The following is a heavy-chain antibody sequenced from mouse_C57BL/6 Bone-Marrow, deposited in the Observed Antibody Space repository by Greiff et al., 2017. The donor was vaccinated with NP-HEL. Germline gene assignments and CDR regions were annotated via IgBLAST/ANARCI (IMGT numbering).Heavy chain of an antibody. V-gene: IGHV14-2*01. CDR3: ARDYGSFYYYAMDY. CDR2: IDPEDSET. D-gene: IGHD1-1*01. Sequence: EVQLQQSGAELVKPGASVKLSCTASGFNIKDYYMHWVKQRTEQGLEWIGRIDPEDSETKYAPKFQGKATITADTSSNTAYLQLSSLTSEDTAVYYCARDYGSFYYYAMDYWGQGTSVTVSS. CDR1: GFNIKDYY. J-gene: IGHJ4*01.